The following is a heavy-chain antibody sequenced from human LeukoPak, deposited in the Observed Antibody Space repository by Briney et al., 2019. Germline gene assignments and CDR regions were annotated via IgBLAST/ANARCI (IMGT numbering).Heavy chain of an antibody. CDR2: IYYSGST. CDR1: GGSISSSSYY. D-gene: IGHD2-2*01. CDR3: APYCSSTSCYGEGDY. V-gene: IGHV4-39*01. J-gene: IGHJ4*02. Sequence: SETLSLTCTVSGGSISSSSYYWGWIRQPPGKGLEWIGSIYYSGSTYYNPSLKSRVTISVDTSKNQFSLNLSSVTAADTAVYYCAPYCSSTSCYGEGDYWGQGTLVTVSS.